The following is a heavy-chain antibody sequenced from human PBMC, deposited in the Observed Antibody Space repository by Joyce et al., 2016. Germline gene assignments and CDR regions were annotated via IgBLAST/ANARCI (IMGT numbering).Heavy chain of an antibody. Sequence: QVQLQQWGAGLLRPSEILSLTCIIHNGSFGGYYWNWIRQAPGKGLEWIGENHDGGTTNYNPSLKSRLTISVDASKTQFSLKLNSLAAADTAVYYCARGGLRWFDSWGQGALVTVSS. J-gene: IGHJ5*02. CDR3: ARGGLRWFDS. D-gene: IGHD5/OR15-5a*01. CDR1: NGSFGGYY. CDR2: NHDGGTT. V-gene: IGHV4-34*01.